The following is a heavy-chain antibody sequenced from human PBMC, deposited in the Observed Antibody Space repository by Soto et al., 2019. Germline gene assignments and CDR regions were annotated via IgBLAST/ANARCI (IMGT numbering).Heavy chain of an antibody. V-gene: IGHV1-18*01. Sequence: QVQLVQSGAEVKKPGASVKVSCKASGYTFTSYGISWVRQAPGQGLEWMGWSSGYNGNTNYAQKLQGRVTMTTDTSPSTAYMELRSLRHDDTAVYDCARDKGAYCRGACYSTWFAPWGEGTLVTVSS. CDR2: SSGYNGNT. D-gene: IGHD2-21*02. CDR3: ARDKGAYCRGACYSTWFAP. J-gene: IGHJ5*02. CDR1: GYTFTSYG.